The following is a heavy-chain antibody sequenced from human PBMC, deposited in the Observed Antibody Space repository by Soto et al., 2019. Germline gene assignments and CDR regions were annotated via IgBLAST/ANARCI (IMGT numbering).Heavy chain of an antibody. CDR3: ARSPDSSGYYPRRYYYGMDV. Sequence: SETLSLTCTVSGGSISSYFWSWIRQPPGKGLEWIGYIYYSGSTNYNPSLKSRVTISVDKSKNQFSLKLSSVTAADTAVYYCARSPDSSGYYPRRYYYGMDVWGQGTTVTVSS. CDR1: GGSISSYF. V-gene: IGHV4-59*12. CDR2: IYYSGST. D-gene: IGHD3-22*01. J-gene: IGHJ6*02.